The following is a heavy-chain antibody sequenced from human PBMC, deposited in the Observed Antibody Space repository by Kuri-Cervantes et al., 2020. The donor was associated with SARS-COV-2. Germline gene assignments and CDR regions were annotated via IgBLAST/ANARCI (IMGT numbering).Heavy chain of an antibody. CDR3: ARDADSSGSLDY. CDR2: IYTSGST. V-gene: IGHV4-4*07. J-gene: IGHJ4*02. Sequence: GSLRLSCTVSGGSISSYYWSWIRQPARKGLEWIGRIYTSGSTNYNPSLKSRVTVSVDTSKNQFSLKLSSVTAADTAVYYCARDADSSGSLDYRGQGTLVTVSS. D-gene: IGHD3-22*01. CDR1: GGSISSYY.